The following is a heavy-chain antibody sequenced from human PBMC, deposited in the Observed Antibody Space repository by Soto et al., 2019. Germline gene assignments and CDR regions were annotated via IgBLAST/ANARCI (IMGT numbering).Heavy chain of an antibody. CDR2: IIPIFGTA. Sequence: ASVKVSCKASGGTFSSYAISWVRQAPGQGLEWMGGIIPIFGTANYAQKFQGRVTITADKSTSTAYMELSSLRSEDTAVYYCARGEYYDFWSAPGGWFDPWGQGTLVTV. J-gene: IGHJ5*02. D-gene: IGHD3-3*01. CDR1: GGTFSSYA. CDR3: ARGEYYDFWSAPGGWFDP. V-gene: IGHV1-69*06.